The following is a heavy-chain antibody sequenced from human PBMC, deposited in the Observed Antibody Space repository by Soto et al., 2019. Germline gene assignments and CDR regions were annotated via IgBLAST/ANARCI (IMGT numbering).Heavy chain of an antibody. CDR1: GFTFTNVA. Sequence: PGGSLRLSXAASGFTFTNVAMTWVRQAPGKGLEWVSTITDSGGSTDYADSVKGRFTISRDNSKSTLYLQMNNLRADDTAVYYCAKLYWNPRYFDYWGQGARVTVSS. J-gene: IGHJ4*02. CDR3: AKLYWNPRYFDY. V-gene: IGHV3-23*01. CDR2: ITDSGGST. D-gene: IGHD1-1*01.